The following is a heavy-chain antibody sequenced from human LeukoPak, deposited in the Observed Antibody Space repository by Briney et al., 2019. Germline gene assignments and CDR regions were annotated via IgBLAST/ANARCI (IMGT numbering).Heavy chain of an antibody. CDR3: AKDLGPGYYFDY. CDR1: GFTFSSYG. J-gene: IGHJ4*02. Sequence: PGGSLRLSCAASGFTFSSYGMHWVRQAPGKGLEWVAFIRYDGSNKYYADSVKGRFAISRDNSKNTLYLRMNSLRAEDTAVYYCAKDLGPGYYFDYWGQGTLVTVSS. CDR2: IRYDGSNK. V-gene: IGHV3-30*02.